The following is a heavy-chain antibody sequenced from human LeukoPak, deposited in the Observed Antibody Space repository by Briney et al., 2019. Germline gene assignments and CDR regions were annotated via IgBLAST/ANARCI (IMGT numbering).Heavy chain of an antibody. CDR1: GDSVSSNSAA. V-gene: IGHV6-1*01. Sequence: SQTLSLTCDISGDSVSSNSAAWNWIRQSPSRGLEWLGRTYYRSKWYNDYAVSVKSRITINPDTSKNQFSLQLNSVTPEDTAVYYCAREGLRSYYYYYGMDVWGQGTTVTVSS. D-gene: IGHD4-17*01. CDR2: TYYRSKWYN. J-gene: IGHJ6*02. CDR3: AREGLRSYYYYYGMDV.